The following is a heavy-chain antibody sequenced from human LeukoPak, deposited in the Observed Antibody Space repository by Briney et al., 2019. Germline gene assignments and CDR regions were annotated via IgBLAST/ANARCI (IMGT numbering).Heavy chain of an antibody. D-gene: IGHD3-10*01. J-gene: IGHJ6*03. Sequence: SETLSLTCAVYGGSFSGYYWSWIRQPPGKGLEWIGEINHSGSTNYNPSLKSRVTISVDKSKNQFSLKRSSVTAADTAVYYCARGRGERSGPGSYYYYYMDVWGKGTTVTVSS. V-gene: IGHV4-34*01. CDR3: ARGRGERSGPGSYYYYYMDV. CDR1: GGSFSGYY. CDR2: INHSGST.